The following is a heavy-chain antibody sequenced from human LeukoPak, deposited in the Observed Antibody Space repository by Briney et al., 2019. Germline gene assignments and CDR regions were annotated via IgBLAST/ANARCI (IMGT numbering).Heavy chain of an antibody. V-gene: IGHV3-23*01. J-gene: IGHJ4*02. D-gene: IGHD4-17*01. CDR3: AKVEVYGDYAPSFDY. Sequence: GGSLRLFCAASGFTFSSYAMSWVRQAPGKGLEWVSAISGSGGSTYYANSVKGRFTISRDNSKNTLYLQMNSLRAEDAAVYYCAKVEVYGDYAPSFDYWGQGTLVTVSS. CDR2: ISGSGGST. CDR1: GFTFSSYA.